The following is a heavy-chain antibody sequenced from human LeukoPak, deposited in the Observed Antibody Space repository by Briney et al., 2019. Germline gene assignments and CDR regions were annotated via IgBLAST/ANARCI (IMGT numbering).Heavy chain of an antibody. CDR1: GGSISSSSYF. D-gene: IGHD3-22*01. Sequence: KSSETLSLTCSVSGGSISSSSYFWGWIRQPPGKGLEWIGSIYYSGSTYYNPSLKSRVTISVDTLKNQYSLKLISVTAADTAVYYCARLNYDIPFAFDIWGQGTMVTVSS. CDR3: ARLNYDIPFAFDI. J-gene: IGHJ3*02. CDR2: IYYSGST. V-gene: IGHV4-39*07.